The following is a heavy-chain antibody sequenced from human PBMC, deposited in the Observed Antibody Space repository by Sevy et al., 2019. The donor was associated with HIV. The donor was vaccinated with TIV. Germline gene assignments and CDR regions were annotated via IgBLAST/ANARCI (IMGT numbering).Heavy chain of an antibody. Sequence: ASVKVSCKVSGYTLTELSMHWVRQAPGKGLEWMGGFDPEDGETIYAQKFQGRVTMTEDTSTDTAYMELSSLRSEDTAVYYCATCQGGGLFRSSGCWFDPWGQGTLVTVSS. V-gene: IGHV1-24*01. J-gene: IGHJ5*02. CDR2: FDPEDGET. CDR1: GYTLTELS. D-gene: IGHD3-3*01. CDR3: ATCQGGGLFRSSGCWFDP.